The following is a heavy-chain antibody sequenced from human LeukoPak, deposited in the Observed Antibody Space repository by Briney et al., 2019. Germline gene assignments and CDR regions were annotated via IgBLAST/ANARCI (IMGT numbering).Heavy chain of an antibody. Sequence: SETLSLTCTVSGGSISSTSYYWGWIRQPPGKGLEWIGSIYYSGRTYYSPSLKSRVTISVDTSKNQFSLKLSSVTAADTAVYYCARTRYYYNSRSYGAPYYFDYWGQGTLVTVSS. D-gene: IGHD3-10*01. J-gene: IGHJ4*02. CDR3: ARTRYYYNSRSYGAPYYFDY. V-gene: IGHV4-39*01. CDR2: IYYSGRT. CDR1: GGSISSTSYY.